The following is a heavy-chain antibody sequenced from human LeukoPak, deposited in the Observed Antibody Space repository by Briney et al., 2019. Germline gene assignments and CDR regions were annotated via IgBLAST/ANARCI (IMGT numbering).Heavy chain of an antibody. J-gene: IGHJ3*02. CDR3: AREMYSGMYNDAFDI. D-gene: IGHD1-26*01. CDR2: IRSDGST. V-gene: IGHV3-53*01. CDR1: GFTVSSNY. Sequence: GGSLRLSCKASGFTVSSNYMGWVRQAPGKGLEWVSVIRSDGSTNHADSVKGRFTISRDNSKNTLYLQMNNLRAEDTAMYYCAREMYSGMYNDAFDIWGQGTKVTVSS.